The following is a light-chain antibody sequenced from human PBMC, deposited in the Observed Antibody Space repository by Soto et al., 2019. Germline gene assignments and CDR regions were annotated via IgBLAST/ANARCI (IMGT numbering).Light chain of an antibody. CDR1: QSISSW. V-gene: IGKV1-5*01. CDR2: NAS. J-gene: IGKJ1*01. Sequence: DIQMTQSPSTLSASVGDRVTITCRASQSISSWLAWYQQKPGKAPKLLIYNASSLESGAPSRFGASGSGTEFTLTMISLQPDDFATYYCQRYNSYSRTYGQGTKVELK. CDR3: QRYNSYSRT.